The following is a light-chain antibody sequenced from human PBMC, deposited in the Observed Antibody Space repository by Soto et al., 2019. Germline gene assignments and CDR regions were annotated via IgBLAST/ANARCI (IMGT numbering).Light chain of an antibody. CDR3: QQYNSYPRT. J-gene: IGKJ1*01. CDR1: QSISTW. Sequence: DIQMTQSPSTLSASIGDRVTITCRASQSISTWLAWYHQRPGKAPRPLIYKTSNLESGVPSRFSGSGSGTEFTLTISSLQPDDFATYYCQQYNSYPRTFGQGTKVEIK. V-gene: IGKV1-5*03. CDR2: KTS.